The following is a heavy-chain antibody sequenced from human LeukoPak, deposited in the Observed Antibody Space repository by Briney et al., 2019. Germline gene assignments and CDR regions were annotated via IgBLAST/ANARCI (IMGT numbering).Heavy chain of an antibody. Sequence: GGSLRLSCAASGFTFSSYSMNWVRQAPGKGLEWVSAISGSGGSTYYADSVKGRFTISRDNSKNTLYLQMNSLRAEDTAVYYCAKDRIQLWFGNDAFDIWGQGTMVTVSS. D-gene: IGHD5-18*01. CDR3: AKDRIQLWFGNDAFDI. CDR1: GFTFSSYS. CDR2: ISGSGGST. V-gene: IGHV3-23*01. J-gene: IGHJ3*02.